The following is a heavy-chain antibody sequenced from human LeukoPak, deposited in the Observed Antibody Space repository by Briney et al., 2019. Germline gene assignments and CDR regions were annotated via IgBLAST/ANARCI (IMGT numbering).Heavy chain of an antibody. V-gene: IGHV4-4*07. Sequence: SETLSLTCTVSGGSISSHHWRWIRQPAGKGLEWVGRMSTSGSTNYNPSLKNRITMSVDTSKNQFSLKLKSVTAADTAVYYCARGRWELLNFDYWGQGILVTVSS. CDR3: ARGRWELLNFDY. D-gene: IGHD1-26*01. CDR1: GGSISSHH. J-gene: IGHJ4*02. CDR2: MSTSGST.